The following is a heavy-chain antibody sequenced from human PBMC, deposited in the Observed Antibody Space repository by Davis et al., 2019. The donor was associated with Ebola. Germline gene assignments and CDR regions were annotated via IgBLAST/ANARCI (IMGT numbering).Heavy chain of an antibody. D-gene: IGHD1-14*01. CDR1: GFLFSSYA. J-gene: IGHJ4*02. CDR3: ARDPGGREIDY. Sequence: GALRLSCAASGFLFSSYAIHWVRQAPGKRLQWLAYIPYDGGNKFYADSVKGRLTISRDNSKSTLFLHMDSLRPEDTAVYYCARDPGGREIDYWGQGALVTVSS. CDR2: IPYDGGNK. V-gene: IGHV3-30*04.